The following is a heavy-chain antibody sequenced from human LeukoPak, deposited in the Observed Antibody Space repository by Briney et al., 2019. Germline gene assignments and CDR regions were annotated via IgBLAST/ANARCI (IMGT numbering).Heavy chain of an antibody. Sequence: GRSLRLSCAPSGFTFSSYAMHWVRQAPGKGLEYVSAISSNGGSTYYANSVKGRFTISRDNSKNTLYLQMNSLRAEDTAVYYCARVNEAVAGTDYWGQGTLVTVSS. CDR1: GFTFSSYA. CDR2: ISSNGGST. CDR3: ARVNEAVAGTDY. J-gene: IGHJ4*02. D-gene: IGHD6-19*01. V-gene: IGHV3-64*01.